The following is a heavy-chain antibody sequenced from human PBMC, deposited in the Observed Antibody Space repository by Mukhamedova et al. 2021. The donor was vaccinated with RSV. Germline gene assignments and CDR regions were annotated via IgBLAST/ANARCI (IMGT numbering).Heavy chain of an antibody. CDR2: SRSDYI. CDR3: ARGPSGSYKDYFDY. J-gene: IGHJ4*02. D-gene: IGHD1-26*01. V-gene: IGHV3-21*01. Sequence: SRSDYIYYADSVRGRFTISRDNAKNSLYLQMNTLRAEDTAVYYCARGPSGSYKDYFDYWGQGTLATVSS.